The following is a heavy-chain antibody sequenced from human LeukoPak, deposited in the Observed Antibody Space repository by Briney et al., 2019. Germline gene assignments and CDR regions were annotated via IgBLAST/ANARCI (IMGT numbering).Heavy chain of an antibody. V-gene: IGHV3-23*01. CDR2: ISDSGRSA. CDR1: GFTFRPYH. D-gene: IGHD5-24*01. Sequence: GGSLRLSCVASGFTFRPYHMNWVRQAPGKGLEWVSAISDSGRSAYYLDSVKGRFSISRDNSKNTLFLQMNSLRAEDTAVYYCAKRGMTTIKEGFDYWGQGTLVTVSS. CDR3: AKRGMTTIKEGFDY. J-gene: IGHJ4*02.